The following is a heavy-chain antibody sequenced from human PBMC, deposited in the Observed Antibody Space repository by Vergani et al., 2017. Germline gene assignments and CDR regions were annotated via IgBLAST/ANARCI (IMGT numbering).Heavy chain of an antibody. Sequence: QVQLVESGGGVVQPGRSLRLSCAASGFTFSSYGMHWVRQAPGKGLEWVAVISYDGSNKYYADSVKGRFTISRDNSNNTQYLQMNSLRAEDTAVYYCAKASGGSCYSPSDYWGQGTLVTVSS. J-gene: IGHJ4*02. CDR3: AKASGGSCYSPSDY. V-gene: IGHV3-30*18. CDR1: GFTFSSYG. CDR2: ISYDGSNK. D-gene: IGHD2-15*01.